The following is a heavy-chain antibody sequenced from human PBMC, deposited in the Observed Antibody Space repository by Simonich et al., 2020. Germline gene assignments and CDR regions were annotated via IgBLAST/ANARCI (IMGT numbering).Heavy chain of an antibody. V-gene: IGHV4-34*01. CDR3: ARGKGWKNAFDI. J-gene: IGHJ3*02. CDR1: GGSFSGDY. CDR2: INHRGST. D-gene: IGHD1-1*01. Sequence: QVQLQQWGAGLLKPSETLSLTCAVYGGSFSGDYWSWIRQPPGKGLEWIGEINHRGSTNYNTSLKSRGTISVDTSKNQFSLKLSSVSAADTAVYYCARGKGWKNAFDIWGQGTMVTVSS.